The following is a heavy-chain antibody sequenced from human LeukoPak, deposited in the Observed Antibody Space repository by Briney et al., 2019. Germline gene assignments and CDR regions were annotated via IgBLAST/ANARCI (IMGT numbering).Heavy chain of an antibody. CDR1: GFIFSSYS. Sequence: GGSLRLSCAASGFIFSSYSMNWVRQAPGKGLEWVSSISSSSSYIYYADSVKGRFTISRDNAKNSLYLQMNSLRAEDTAVYYCARESRVGRIAVAGTRYFDYWGQGTLVTVSS. J-gene: IGHJ4*02. V-gene: IGHV3-21*01. D-gene: IGHD6-19*01. CDR3: ARESRVGRIAVAGTRYFDY. CDR2: ISSSSSYI.